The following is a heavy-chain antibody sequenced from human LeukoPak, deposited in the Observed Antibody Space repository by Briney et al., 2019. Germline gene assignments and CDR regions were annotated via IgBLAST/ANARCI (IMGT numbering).Heavy chain of an antibody. CDR2: IRGKTDGETT. D-gene: IGHD6-13*01. Sequence: GGSLRLSCAASGFAFNNAWMTWVRQAPGKGLAGVGRIRGKTDGETTDYAAPVQGRFTISRDDSKDTLYLQMNSLKTEDTAVYYCILAAAGPAYWGQGTLVTVSS. CDR3: ILAAAGPAY. V-gene: IGHV3-15*01. J-gene: IGHJ4*02. CDR1: GFAFNNAW.